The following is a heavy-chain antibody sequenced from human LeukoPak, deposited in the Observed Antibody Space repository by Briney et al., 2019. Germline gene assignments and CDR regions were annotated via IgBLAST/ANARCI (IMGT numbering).Heavy chain of an antibody. V-gene: IGHV1-69*13. Sequence: SVKVSCKASGGTFSSYAISWVRQAPGQGLEWMGGIIPIFGAANYAQKFQGRVTITADESTSTAYMELSSLRSEDTAVYYCARQYNWNDGNWFDPWGQGTLVTVSS. CDR1: GGTFSSYA. CDR2: IIPIFGAA. D-gene: IGHD1-1*01. J-gene: IGHJ5*02. CDR3: ARQYNWNDGNWFDP.